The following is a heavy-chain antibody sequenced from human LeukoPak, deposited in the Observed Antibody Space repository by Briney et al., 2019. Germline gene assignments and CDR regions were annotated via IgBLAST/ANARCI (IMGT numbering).Heavy chain of an antibody. CDR1: GYTFTSYD. J-gene: IGHJ4*02. D-gene: IGHD5-18*01. V-gene: IGHV1-8*03. Sequence: ASVKVSCKASGYTFTSYDINWVRQATGQGLEGMGWRNPNSGNTGYAQKFQGRVTITRNTSISTAYMELSRLRSDDTAVYYCARASRGYSYGAYDYWGQGTLVTVSS. CDR2: RNPNSGNT. CDR3: ARASRGYSYGAYDY.